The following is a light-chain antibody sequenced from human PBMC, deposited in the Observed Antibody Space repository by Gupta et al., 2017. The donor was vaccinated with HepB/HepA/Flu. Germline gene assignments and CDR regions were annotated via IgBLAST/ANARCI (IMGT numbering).Light chain of an antibody. CDR2: DVN. CDR3: CSYAGTYTYV. J-gene: IGLJ1*01. Sequence: QSALTQPRSVSGSPGPSVTIPCPGTNNDVGGYNYVSWYQQHPGKAPRLMIYDVNERPSGIPDRFSGSKSGNTASLTISGLQAEDEADYYCCSYAGTYTYVFGTGTKVTVL. CDR1: NNDVGGYNY. V-gene: IGLV2-11*01.